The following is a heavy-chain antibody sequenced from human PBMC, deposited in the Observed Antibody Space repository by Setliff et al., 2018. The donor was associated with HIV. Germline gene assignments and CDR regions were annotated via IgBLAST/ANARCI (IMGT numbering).Heavy chain of an antibody. CDR1: GFTFSRYW. J-gene: IGHJ4*02. D-gene: IGHD6-6*01. V-gene: IGHV3-74*01. CDR2: INNDTTTT. CDR3: AMFSSSSG. Sequence: GESLKISCAASGFTFSRYWMHWARQAPGQGLGWVSGINNDTTTTTYADSVKGRFSISRDNAKNTLYLQMNGLRGEDTAVYYCAMFSSSSGWGQGTQVTVSS.